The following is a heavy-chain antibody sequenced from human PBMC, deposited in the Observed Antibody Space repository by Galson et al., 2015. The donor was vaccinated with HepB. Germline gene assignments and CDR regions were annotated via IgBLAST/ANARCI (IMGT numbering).Heavy chain of an antibody. CDR1: GGTFSGST. Sequence: SVKVSCKASGGTFSGSTFNWVRQAPGQGLEWMGEIIPMSGRTNYAQSFQGRLTITADKSTSTAYMELSSLRFEDTAVYYCANLIGGSGSYRDNWGQGSLVTVTS. V-gene: IGHV1-69*06. J-gene: IGHJ4*02. D-gene: IGHD3-10*01. CDR2: IIPMSGRT. CDR3: ANLIGGSGSYRDN.